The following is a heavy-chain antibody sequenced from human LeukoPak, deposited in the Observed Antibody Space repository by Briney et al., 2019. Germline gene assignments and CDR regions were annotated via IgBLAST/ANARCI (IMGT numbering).Heavy chain of an antibody. V-gene: IGHV3-11*04. CDR3: ARAPRVSVAGTIVDY. CDR1: GFTFSDYY. Sequence: GGSLRLSCAASGFTFSDYYMSWIRQAPGKGLEWVSYISSSGSTIYYADSVKGRFTISRDNAKNSLYLQVNSLRAEDTAFYYCARAPRVSVAGTIVDYWGQGILVTVSS. J-gene: IGHJ4*02. CDR2: ISSSGSTI. D-gene: IGHD6-19*01.